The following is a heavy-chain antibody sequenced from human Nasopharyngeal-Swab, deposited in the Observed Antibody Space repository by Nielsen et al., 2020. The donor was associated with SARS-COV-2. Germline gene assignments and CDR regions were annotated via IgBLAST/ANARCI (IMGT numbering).Heavy chain of an antibody. J-gene: IGHJ4*02. CDR1: GFTLSSYG. V-gene: IGHV3-30*18. Sequence: GASLQISCAACGFTLSSYGMHWVRQAPGKGLEWMAVISYDGSHKYYGYSVKGRFTISRDNSKNTLYLQMNSLRAEDTAVDCCAKGHVDTAMVMDYWGQGTLVTVSS. CDR2: ISYDGSHK. CDR3: AKGHVDTAMVMDY. D-gene: IGHD5-18*01.